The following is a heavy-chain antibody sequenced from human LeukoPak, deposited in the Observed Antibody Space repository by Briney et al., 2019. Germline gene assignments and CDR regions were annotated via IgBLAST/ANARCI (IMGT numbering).Heavy chain of an antibody. D-gene: IGHD6-19*01. V-gene: IGHV3-23*01. CDR3: AKYKISGWYFDY. CDR2: ISGSGGST. CDR1: GFTFSSYA. Sequence: GGSLRLSCAASGFTFSSYAMSWVRQAPGKGLEWVSAISGSGGSTYYADSVKGRFTISGDNSKNTLYLQMNSLRAEDTAVYYCAKYKISGWYFDYWGQGTLVTVSS. J-gene: IGHJ4*02.